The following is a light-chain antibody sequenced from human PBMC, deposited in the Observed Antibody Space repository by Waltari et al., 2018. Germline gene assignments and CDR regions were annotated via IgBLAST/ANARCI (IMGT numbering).Light chain of an antibody. CDR3: ASWDDTLNVPV. Sequence: QSVLTQPPSASGTPGQRVTIACSGSRSNIGTNTVNWYQQFPGAAPKVLIHRNNQRPSGVSVRFSGSKSGTSASLAISGLQSEDEALYYCASWDDTLNVPVFGEGTKLTVL. CDR2: RNN. J-gene: IGLJ3*02. V-gene: IGLV1-44*01. CDR1: RSNIGTNT.